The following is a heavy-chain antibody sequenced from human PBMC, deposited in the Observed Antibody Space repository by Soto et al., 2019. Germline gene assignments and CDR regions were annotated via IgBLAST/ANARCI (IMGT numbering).Heavy chain of an antibody. CDR1: GGSMSGYY. Sequence: LSLTCTVSGGSMSGYYLSWIRQPPGKGLEWIGYIYYSGSTNYNPSLKRRVTISVDTSKNQFSLKQSSVTAADTAVYYCARPGGSYYLDGMDLWGQGTTVTVSS. J-gene: IGHJ6*02. CDR2: IYYSGST. D-gene: IGHD1-26*01. CDR3: ARPGGSYYLDGMDL. V-gene: IGHV4-59*08.